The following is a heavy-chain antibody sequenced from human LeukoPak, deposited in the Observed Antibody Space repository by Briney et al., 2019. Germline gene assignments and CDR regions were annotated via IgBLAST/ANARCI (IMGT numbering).Heavy chain of an antibody. CDR2: ISPYNDNT. CDR1: SYTFINHG. D-gene: IGHD6-19*01. Sequence: ASVKVSCKASSYTFINHGISWVRQAPGQGLEWMGWISPYNDNTNYAQKFQGRVTMTTDTSTSTAYMELRSLRSDDTAVYYCARDGDASTGVAFDYWGQGSLVTVSS. CDR3: ARDGDASTGVAFDY. J-gene: IGHJ4*02. V-gene: IGHV1-18*01.